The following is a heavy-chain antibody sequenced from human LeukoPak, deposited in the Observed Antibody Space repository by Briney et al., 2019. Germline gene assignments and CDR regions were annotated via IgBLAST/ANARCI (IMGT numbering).Heavy chain of an antibody. CDR3: AKDSPYDSSGYYGAGKGNYFDY. V-gene: IGHV3-23*01. CDR2: ISGSCGST. J-gene: IGHJ4*02. Sequence: PGWSLRLSCAASGFTISSYAMSWVRQAPGKGLEWVSAISGSCGSTYYADSVKGRFTISRDNSKNTLYLQMNSLRAEDTAVYYCAKDSPYDSSGYYGAGKGNYFDYWGQGTPVIVSS. CDR1: GFTISSYA. D-gene: IGHD3-22*01.